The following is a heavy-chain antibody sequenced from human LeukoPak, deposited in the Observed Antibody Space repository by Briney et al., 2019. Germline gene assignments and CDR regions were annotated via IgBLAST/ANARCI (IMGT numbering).Heavy chain of an antibody. D-gene: IGHD3-9*01. CDR1: GFTFNSYG. CDR3: STDSTIVY. V-gene: IGHV3-30*02. Sequence: PGGSQRLSCAAFGFTFNSYGMYWVRQAPGKGLEWVAFIRFDGSNKYYGDSVKGRFTISRDNSKNTLYLQMNSLKTEDTAVYYCSTDSTIVYWGQGTLVTVSS. CDR2: IRFDGSNK. J-gene: IGHJ4*02.